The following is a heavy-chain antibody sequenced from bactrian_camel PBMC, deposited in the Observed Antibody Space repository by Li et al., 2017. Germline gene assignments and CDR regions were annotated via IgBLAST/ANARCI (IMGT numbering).Heavy chain of an antibody. V-gene: IGHV3-3*01. Sequence: HVQLVESGGGSVQTGGSLSLTCVAAKLTYSSNCMGWFRQAPGKEREGVAAILLRGDDTAYADAVKGRLAISRDRAKNTLTLQMDSLEPEDTAVYYCASVATVVKVRFGECSFGSWGQGTQVTVS. CDR3: ASVATVVKVRFGECSFGS. CDR2: ILLRGDDT. CDR1: KLTYSSNC. J-gene: IGHJ6*01. D-gene: IGHD6*01.